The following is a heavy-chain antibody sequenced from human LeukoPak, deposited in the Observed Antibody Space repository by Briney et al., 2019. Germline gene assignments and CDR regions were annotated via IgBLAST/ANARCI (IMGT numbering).Heavy chain of an antibody. CDR1: GASIRSGDFY. CDR2: IYDSGST. CDR3: ARDCSGGSCYGAFDI. D-gene: IGHD2-15*01. Sequence: SETLSLTCTVSGASIRSGDFYWSWIRQPPGKGLEWIGYIYDSGSTYYNPSLKSRITISVDTSENRFSLKLSSVTATDTAVYYCARDCSGGSCYGAFDIWGQGTMVTVSS. V-gene: IGHV4-30-4*01. J-gene: IGHJ3*02.